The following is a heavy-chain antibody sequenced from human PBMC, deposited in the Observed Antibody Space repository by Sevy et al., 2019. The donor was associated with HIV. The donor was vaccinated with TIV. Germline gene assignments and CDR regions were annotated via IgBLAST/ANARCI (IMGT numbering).Heavy chain of an antibody. Sequence: GGSLRLSCVASGFIFSSYWMSWVRQAPGKGLEWVANIKQDGSENYYVDSVKGRFTISRDNAKNSLYLRMNSLRAEDTAVYYCAGEGDDFVAFDIWGQGTMVTVSS. CDR2: IKQDGSEN. CDR1: GFIFSSYW. CDR3: AGEGDDFVAFDI. J-gene: IGHJ3*02. D-gene: IGHD2-21*02. V-gene: IGHV3-7*01.